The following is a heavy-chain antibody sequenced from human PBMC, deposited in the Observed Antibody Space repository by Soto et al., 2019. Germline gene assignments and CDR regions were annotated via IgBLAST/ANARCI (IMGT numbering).Heavy chain of an antibody. D-gene: IGHD3-16*02. CDR2: INHSGST. J-gene: IGHJ3*02. V-gene: IGHV4-34*01. CDR1: GGSFSGYY. Sequence: SETLSLTCAVYGGSFSGYYWSWIRQPPGKGLEWIGEINHSGSTNYNPSLKSRVTISVDTSKNQFSLKLSSVTAADTAVYYCARGLHLGELSLAFDIWGQGTMVTVSS. CDR3: ARGLHLGELSLAFDI.